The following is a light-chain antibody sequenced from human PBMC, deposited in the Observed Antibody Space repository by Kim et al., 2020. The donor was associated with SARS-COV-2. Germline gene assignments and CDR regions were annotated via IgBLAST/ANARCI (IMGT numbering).Light chain of an antibody. Sequence: AAIGGRVNITCRASQGIRNDLGWYQQKPGKAPKLLIYAASSLQSGVPSRFSGSGSGTDFTLTISSLQPEDFATYYCLQDHNYPRTFGPGTKVDIK. CDR3: LQDHNYPRT. CDR2: AAS. CDR1: QGIRND. V-gene: IGKV1-6*01. J-gene: IGKJ3*01.